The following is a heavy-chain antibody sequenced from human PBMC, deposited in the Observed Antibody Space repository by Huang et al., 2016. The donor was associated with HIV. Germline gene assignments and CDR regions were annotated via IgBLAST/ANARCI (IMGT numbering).Heavy chain of an antibody. V-gene: IGHV1-24*01. CDR1: GYTLTEFS. J-gene: IGHJ3*02. CDR2: FAPEHGET. D-gene: IGHD2-21*01. Sequence: QVQLVQSGAEVKKPGASVKVSCKVSGYTLTEFSLHWVRQAPGKGLAWMGGFAPEHGETIYAQNCQGRVTMTEDTSTDTAYMELHSLRPEDTAVYYCAAGYDTYYDIWGQGTMVSASS. CDR3: AAGYDTYYDI.